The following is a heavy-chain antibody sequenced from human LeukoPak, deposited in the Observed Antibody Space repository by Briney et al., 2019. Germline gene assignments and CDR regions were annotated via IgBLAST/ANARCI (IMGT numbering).Heavy chain of an antibody. CDR3: ASNRAGYYYYYMDV. D-gene: IGHD1-14*01. CDR1: GFTFSSYN. V-gene: IGHV3-48*04. J-gene: IGHJ6*03. CDR2: ISGSSSTI. Sequence: PGGSLRLSCAASGFTFSSYNMNWVRQAPGKGLEWVSYISGSSSTIYYADSVKGRFTISRDDAKNSLYLQMNSLRAEDTAVYYCASNRAGYYYYYMDVWGKGTTVTVSS.